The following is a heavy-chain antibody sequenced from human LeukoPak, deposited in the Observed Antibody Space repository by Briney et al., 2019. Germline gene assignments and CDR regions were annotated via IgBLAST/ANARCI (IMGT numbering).Heavy chain of an antibody. V-gene: IGHV1-18*01. D-gene: IGHD3-22*01. CDR2: ISAYNGNT. CDR1: GYTFTSYG. CDR3: ARDEAYYYDSSGYWGLAYFDY. Sequence: ASVKVSCKASGYTFTSYGISWVRQAPGQGLEWMGWISAYNGNTNYAQKLQGRVTMTTDTSTSTAYMELRSLRSDDTAVYYCARDEAYYYDSSGYWGLAYFDYWGQGTLVTVSS. J-gene: IGHJ4*02.